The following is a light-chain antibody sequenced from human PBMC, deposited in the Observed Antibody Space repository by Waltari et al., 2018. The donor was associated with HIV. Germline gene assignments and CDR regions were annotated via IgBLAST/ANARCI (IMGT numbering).Light chain of an antibody. V-gene: IGKV3-11*01. CDR1: QDVDRC. J-gene: IGKJ2*01. CDR2: DAS. CDR3: QQRVTWPNT. Sequence: EIVLTQSPATLSLSPGERASLSCRASQDVDRCVAWYQQRPGQPPRLLIYDASSRATGVPPRFSGGGSGTDFFLTINSLEPEDFAIYFCQQRVTWPNTFGQGT.